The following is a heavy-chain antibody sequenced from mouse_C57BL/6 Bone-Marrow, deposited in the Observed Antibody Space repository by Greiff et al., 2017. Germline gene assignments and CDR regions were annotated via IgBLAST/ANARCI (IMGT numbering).Heavy chain of an antibody. CDR2: IDPSDSYT. V-gene: IGHV1-69*01. Sequence: QVQLQQPGAELVMPGASVTLSCKASGYTFTSYWMHWVKQRPGQGLEWIGEIDPSDSYTNYNQKFKGKSTLTVDKSSSKAYMQLSSLTSEDSAFYYCASPFYYYGSSYDWYFDVWGTGTTVTVSS. CDR1: GYTFTSYW. J-gene: IGHJ1*03. D-gene: IGHD1-1*01. CDR3: ASPFYYYGSSYDWYFDV.